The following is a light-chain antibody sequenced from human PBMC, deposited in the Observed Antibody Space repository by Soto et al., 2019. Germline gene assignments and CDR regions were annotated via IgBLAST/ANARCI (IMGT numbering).Light chain of an antibody. CDR2: TAS. J-gene: IGKJ1*01. CDR1: QNINTH. Sequence: DIQMTQSPSSLSASVGDRVTITCRASQNINTHLNWYQQKPGKAPKLLIYTASNLQSGVPSRFSGSGSGTEFTLSISSLQPEDSATYYCQQTYNTPRRFGQGPKV. V-gene: IGKV1-39*01. CDR3: QQTYNTPRR.